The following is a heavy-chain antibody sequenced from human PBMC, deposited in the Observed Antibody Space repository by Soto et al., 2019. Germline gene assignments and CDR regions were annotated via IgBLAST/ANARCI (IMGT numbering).Heavy chain of an antibody. V-gene: IGHV1-8*01. Sequence: QVQLVQSGAEVKKHGASVKVSCKASGYTFTSYDINWVRQATGQGLEWMGWMNPNSGNTGYAQKFQSRVTITRDSSFSKACNALSNLTSEVRAVYYLTRWAVRGVLTPCGQGTTSTVSS. CDR1: GYTFTSYD. CDR2: MNPNSGNT. J-gene: IGHJ6*02. CDR3: TRWAVRGVLTP. D-gene: IGHD3-10*01.